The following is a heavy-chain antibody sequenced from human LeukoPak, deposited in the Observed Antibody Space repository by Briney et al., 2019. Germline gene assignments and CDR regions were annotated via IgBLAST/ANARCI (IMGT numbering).Heavy chain of an antibody. J-gene: IGHJ2*01. V-gene: IGHV4-39*01. CDR3: ARLDYGDYGGFVWYFDL. Sequence: SETLSLTCTVSGGSISSSSYYWGWIRQPPGKGLEWIGRIYYSGSTYYNPSLKSRVTISVDTSKNQFSLKLSSVTAADTAVYYCARLDYGDYGGFVWYFDLWGRGTLVTVSS. D-gene: IGHD4-17*01. CDR1: GGSISSSSYY. CDR2: IYYSGST.